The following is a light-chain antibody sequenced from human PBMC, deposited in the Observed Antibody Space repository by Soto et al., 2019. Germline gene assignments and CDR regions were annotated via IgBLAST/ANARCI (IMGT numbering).Light chain of an antibody. CDR1: SSNIGGNS. Sequence: QSVLTQPPSVYAAPGQKVTISCSESSSNIGGNSVSWYQQLPGTAPKLLIYDDNKRPSGIPDRFSGSKSGTSATLGITGFQTGDEADYYCGSWDSSLSAYVFGTGTKGTVL. CDR3: GSWDSSLSAYV. J-gene: IGLJ1*01. CDR2: DDN. V-gene: IGLV1-51*01.